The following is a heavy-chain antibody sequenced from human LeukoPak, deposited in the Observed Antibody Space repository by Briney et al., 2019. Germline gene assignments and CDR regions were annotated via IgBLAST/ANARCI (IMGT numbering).Heavy chain of an antibody. CDR1: GYTFTSYG. J-gene: IGHJ4*02. Sequence: SVKVSCKASGYTFTSYGISWVRQAPGQGLEWMGWISAYNGNTNYAQKLQGRVTITTDTSTSTAYMELRSLRSDDTAVYYCARAVGNALVVVAATHLGYWGQGTLVTVSS. D-gene: IGHD2-15*01. CDR2: ISAYNGNT. V-gene: IGHV1-18*01. CDR3: ARAVGNALVVVAATHLGY.